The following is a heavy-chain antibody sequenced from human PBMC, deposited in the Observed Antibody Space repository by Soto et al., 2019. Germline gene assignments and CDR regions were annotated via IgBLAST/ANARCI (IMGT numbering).Heavy chain of an antibody. CDR1: GFSFSRYA. Sequence: QLLESGGGLVQPGGSLRLSCAASGFSFSRYAMSWVRQAPGQGLEWVSAITGSGDVSNYADSVKGRFTISRDNSNNTLSLEMNSLRVEDTATYYCAKKGYGSRWDKYFYYAMDVWGQGTTVTVSS. J-gene: IGHJ6*02. CDR3: AKKGYGSRWDKYFYYAMDV. D-gene: IGHD6-19*01. CDR2: ITGSGDVS. V-gene: IGHV3-23*01.